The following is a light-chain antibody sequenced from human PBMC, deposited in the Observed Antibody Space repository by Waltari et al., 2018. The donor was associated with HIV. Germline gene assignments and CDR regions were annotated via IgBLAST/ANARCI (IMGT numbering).Light chain of an antibody. CDR2: SSK. CDR3: AAWTDSLSGVV. Sequence: QSVLTQPPSASGTPGQRVTISCSGSISNIGSYYVYWYQQLPGTAPKLLIYSSKQRPSGVLDRFSGSKSGTSASLAISGLRSEDEADYYCAAWTDSLSGVVFGGGTKLSVL. CDR1: ISNIGSYY. J-gene: IGLJ2*01. V-gene: IGLV1-47*01.